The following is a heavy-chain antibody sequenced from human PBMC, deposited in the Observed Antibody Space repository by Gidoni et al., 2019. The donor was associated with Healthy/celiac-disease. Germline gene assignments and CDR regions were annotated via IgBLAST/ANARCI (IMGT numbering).Heavy chain of an antibody. CDR1: GFTFSSYA. D-gene: IGHD6-13*01. Sequence: EVQLLESGGGLVQPGGSLRLSCAASGFTFSSYAMSWVRQAPGKGLEWVSAISGSGGSTYYADSVKGRFTISSDNSKNTLYLQMNSLRAEDTAVYYCAKDRGLYSSSWYVLDYWGQGTLVTVSS. J-gene: IGHJ4*02. CDR3: AKDRGLYSSSWYVLDY. CDR2: ISGSGGST. V-gene: IGHV3-23*01.